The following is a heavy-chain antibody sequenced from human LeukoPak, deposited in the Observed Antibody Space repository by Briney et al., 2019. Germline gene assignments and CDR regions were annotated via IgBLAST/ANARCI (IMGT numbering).Heavy chain of an antibody. CDR2: ISSSSSYI. Sequence: GGCLRLSCAASGFTFSSYSMNWVRQAPGKGLEWVSSISSSSSYIYYADSVKGRFTISRDNAKNSLYLQMNSLRAEDTAVYYCARDSYYDSSGYYYRSWFDPWGQGTLVTVSS. V-gene: IGHV3-21*01. CDR3: ARDSYYDSSGYYYRSWFDP. J-gene: IGHJ5*02. CDR1: GFTFSSYS. D-gene: IGHD3-22*01.